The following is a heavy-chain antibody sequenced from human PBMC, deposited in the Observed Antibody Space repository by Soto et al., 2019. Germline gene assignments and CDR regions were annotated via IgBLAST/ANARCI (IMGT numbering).Heavy chain of an antibody. V-gene: IGHV3-53*01. CDR2: IYSGGYT. J-gene: IGHJ4*02. CDR3: GRRRGGGGY. D-gene: IGHD3-10*01. Sequence: EVQLVESGGGLIQPGGSLRLSCAVSGFTVSNNYMSWVRQAPGKGLEGVSVIYSGGYTAYGDSVKGRFTISRDNSKNTQYLQIKSVRARATAGYSCGRRRGGGGYWGQGTLVTVSS. CDR1: GFTVSNNY.